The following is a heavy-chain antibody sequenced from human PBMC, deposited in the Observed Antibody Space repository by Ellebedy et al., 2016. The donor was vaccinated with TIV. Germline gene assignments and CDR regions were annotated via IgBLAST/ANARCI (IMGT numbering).Heavy chain of an antibody. CDR2: INHSGST. CDR1: GGSFSGYY. Sequence: SETLSLTCAVYGGSFSGYYWSWIRQPPGKGLEWIGEINHSGSTNYNPSLKSQVTISVDTSKNQFSLKLSSVTAADTAVYYCARARYGAYRYFDLWGRGTLVTVSS. D-gene: IGHD4-17*01. V-gene: IGHV4-34*01. J-gene: IGHJ2*01. CDR3: ARARYGAYRYFDL.